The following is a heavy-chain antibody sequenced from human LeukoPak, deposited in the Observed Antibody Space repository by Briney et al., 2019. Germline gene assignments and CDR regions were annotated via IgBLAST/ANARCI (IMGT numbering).Heavy chain of an antibody. CDR1: GYTFTSYD. CDR3: ARGHPRLSSSSFISWGYFDY. Sequence: GASVKVSCKSSGYTFTSYDINWVRQATGQGRGWMGWMNPNSGNTGYQQKCQGRVTLTRNTYISTAYMELSSLRSEDTAVYYCARGHPRLSSSSFISWGYFDYWGQGTLVTVSS. D-gene: IGHD6-6*01. J-gene: IGHJ4*02. CDR2: MNPNSGNT. V-gene: IGHV1-8*01.